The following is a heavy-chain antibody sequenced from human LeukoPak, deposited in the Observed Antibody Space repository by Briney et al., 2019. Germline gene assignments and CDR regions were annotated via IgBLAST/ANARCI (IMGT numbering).Heavy chain of an antibody. J-gene: IGHJ6*02. CDR2: INTNTGNP. CDR1: GYTFTSYA. CDR3: ARVALIAAAGTSYYYGMDV. V-gene: IGHV7-4-1*02. D-gene: IGHD6-13*01. Sequence: ASVKVSCKASGYTFTSYAMNWVRQAPGQGLEWMGWINTNTGNPTYVQGFTGRFVFSLDTSVSTAYLQISSLKAEDTAVYYCARVALIAAAGTSYYYGMDVWGQGTTVTVSS.